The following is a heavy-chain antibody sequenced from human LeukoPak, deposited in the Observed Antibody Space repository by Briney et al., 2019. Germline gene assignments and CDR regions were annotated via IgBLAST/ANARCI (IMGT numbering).Heavy chain of an antibody. Sequence: VASVKVSCKASGYTFTGYYMHWVRQAPGQGLEWMGWINPNSGGTNYAQKFQGRVTMTRDTSISTAYMELSRLRSDDTAVYYCARDDYGDFPFDYWGQGTLVTVPS. CDR3: ARDDYGDFPFDY. CDR2: INPNSGGT. J-gene: IGHJ4*02. D-gene: IGHD4-17*01. CDR1: GYTFTGYY. V-gene: IGHV1-2*02.